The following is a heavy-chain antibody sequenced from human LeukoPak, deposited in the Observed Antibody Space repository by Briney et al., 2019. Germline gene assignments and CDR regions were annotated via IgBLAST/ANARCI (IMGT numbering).Heavy chain of an antibody. V-gene: IGHV4-59*08. CDR3: ASPSYCTSTSCLRWYY. Sequence: SETLSLTCTVSGGSISSYYWSWIRQPPGKGLEWIGYIYYSGSTNYNPSLKSRVTISVDTSKNQFSLKLNSVTAADTAVYYCASPSYCTSTSCLRWYYWGQGTLVTVSS. CDR2: IYYSGST. J-gene: IGHJ4*02. CDR1: GGSISSYY. D-gene: IGHD2-2*01.